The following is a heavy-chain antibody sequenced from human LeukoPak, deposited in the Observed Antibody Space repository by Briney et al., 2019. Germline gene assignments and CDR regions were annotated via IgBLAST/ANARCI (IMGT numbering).Heavy chain of an antibody. V-gene: IGHV3-7*01. CDR3: ARSGYS. D-gene: IGHD3-22*01. J-gene: IGHJ4*02. CDR2: IKEDGREK. CDR1: GFTFSSYW. Sequence: GGSLRLSCAASGFTFSSYWMSWVRQAPGKGLEWVANIKEDGREKEYVDSVRGRFTISRDNAKNSLYLQMDSLRAEDTAVYYCARSGYSWGQGTLVTVSS.